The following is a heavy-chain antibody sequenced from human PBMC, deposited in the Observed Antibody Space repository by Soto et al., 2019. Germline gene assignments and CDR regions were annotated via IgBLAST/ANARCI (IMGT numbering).Heavy chain of an antibody. CDR1: GFTFSSYG. J-gene: IGHJ4*02. Sequence: HPGGSLRLSCAASGFTFSSYGMHWVRQAPGKGLEWVAVISYDGSNKYYADSVKGRFTISRDNSKNTLYLQMNSLRAEDTAVYYCAKAGSHRGVITYFDYWGQGTLVTVSS. D-gene: IGHD3-10*01. CDR2: ISYDGSNK. CDR3: AKAGSHRGVITYFDY. V-gene: IGHV3-30*18.